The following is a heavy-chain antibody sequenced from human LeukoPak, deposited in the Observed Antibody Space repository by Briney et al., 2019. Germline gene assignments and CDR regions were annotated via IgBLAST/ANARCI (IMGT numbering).Heavy chain of an antibody. J-gene: IGHJ4*02. CDR2: IYYSGST. CDR3: AKGYFEDYFDY. CDR1: GGSISSSSYY. D-gene: IGHD3-22*01. V-gene: IGHV4-39*07. Sequence: PSETLSLTCAVSGGSISSSSYYWGWIRQPPGKGLEWIGSIYYSGSTYYNPSLKSRVTISVDTSKNQFSLKLSSVTAADTAVYYCAKGYFEDYFDYWGPGTLVAVSS.